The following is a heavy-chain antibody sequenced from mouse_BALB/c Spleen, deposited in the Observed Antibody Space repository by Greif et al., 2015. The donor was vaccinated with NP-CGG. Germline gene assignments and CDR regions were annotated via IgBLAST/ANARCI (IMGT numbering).Heavy chain of an antibody. V-gene: IGHV5-17*02. D-gene: IGHD2-4*01. J-gene: IGHJ4*01. CDR3: ASTLYDYGAMDY. CDR1: GFTFSSFG. CDR2: ISSGSSTI. Sequence: EVQLVESGGGLVQPGGSRKLSCAASGFTFSSFGMHWVRQAPEKGLEWVAYISSGSSTIYYADTVKGRFTISRDNPKNTLFLQMTSLRSEDTAMYYCASTLYDYGAMDYWGQGTSVTVSS.